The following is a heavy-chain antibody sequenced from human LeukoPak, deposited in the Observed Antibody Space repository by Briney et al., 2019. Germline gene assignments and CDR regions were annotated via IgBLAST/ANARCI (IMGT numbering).Heavy chain of an antibody. CDR1: GFTFSSYE. CDR2: ISSSGSTI. D-gene: IGHD5-18*01. Sequence: PGGSLRLSCAASGFTFSSYEMNWVRQAPGKGLEWVSYISSSGSTIYYADSVKGRFTISRDNAKNSLYLQMSSLRAEDTAVYYCARGSAAMATYYFDYWGRGTLVTVSS. V-gene: IGHV3-48*03. CDR3: ARGSAAMATYYFDY. J-gene: IGHJ4*02.